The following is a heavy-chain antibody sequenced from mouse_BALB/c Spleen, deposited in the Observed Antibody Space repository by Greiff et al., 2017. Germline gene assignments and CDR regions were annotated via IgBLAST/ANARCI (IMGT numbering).Heavy chain of an antibody. D-gene: IGHD3-1*01. J-gene: IGHJ4*01. CDR1: GFNIKDTY. Sequence: QVQLQQSGAELVKPGASVKLSCTASGFNIKDTYMHWVKQRPEQGLEWIGYINPSTGYTEYNQKFKDKATLTADKSSSTAYMQLSSLTSEDSAVYYCARGGQLGLPMDYWGQGTSVTVSS. CDR3: ARGGQLGLPMDY. V-gene: IGHV1S26*01. CDR2: INPSTGYT.